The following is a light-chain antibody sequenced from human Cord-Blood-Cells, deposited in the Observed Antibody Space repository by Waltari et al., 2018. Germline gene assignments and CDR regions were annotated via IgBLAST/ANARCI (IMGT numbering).Light chain of an antibody. CDR1: SSDVGSYNL. V-gene: IGLV2-23*01. CDR2: EGS. CDR3: CSYAGSSTWV. Sequence: QSALTQPASVSGSPGQSLTISCTGTSSDVGSYNLVSWYQQHTGKAPKLMIYEGSKRPSGVSNRFSGSKSGNTASLTISGLQAEDEADYYCCSYAGSSTWVFGGGTKLTVL. J-gene: IGLJ3*02.